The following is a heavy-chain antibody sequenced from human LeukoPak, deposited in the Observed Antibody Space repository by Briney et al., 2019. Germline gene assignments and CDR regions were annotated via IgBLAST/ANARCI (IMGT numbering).Heavy chain of an antibody. Sequence: SENLSLTCSVSGGSISRSSYYWSWIRQPPGKGLEWIGYIYYSGSTNYNPSLKSRVTISVDTSKNQFSLKLSSVTAADTAVYYCARVDYDILTSYYFDYWGQGTLVTVSS. J-gene: IGHJ4*02. V-gene: IGHV4-61*01. D-gene: IGHD3-9*01. CDR1: GGSISRSSYY. CDR3: ARVDYDILTSYYFDY. CDR2: IYYSGST.